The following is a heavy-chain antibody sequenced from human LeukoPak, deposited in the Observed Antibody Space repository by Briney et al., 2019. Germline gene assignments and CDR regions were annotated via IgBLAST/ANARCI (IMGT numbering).Heavy chain of an antibody. V-gene: IGHV4-39*01. D-gene: IGHD5-18*01. CDR2: IYYSGST. CDR1: GGSIRSSSYY. J-gene: IGHJ4*02. Sequence: PSETLSLTCNVSGGSIRSSSYYWGWIRQPPGKGLEWIGSIYYSGSTYYNPSLKSRVTISVDTSKNEFSLKLSSVTAADTAVYYCATQGGYSYSTYFDYWGQGTLVTVSS. CDR3: ATQGGYSYSTYFDY.